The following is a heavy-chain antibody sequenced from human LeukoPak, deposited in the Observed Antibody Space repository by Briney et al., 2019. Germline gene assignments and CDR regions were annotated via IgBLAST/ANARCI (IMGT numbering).Heavy chain of an antibody. Sequence: GGSLRLSCAASGFTFSSYSMNWVRQAPGKGLEWVSSISSSSSYIYYADSVKGRFTISRDNAKNSLYLQMNSLRAEDTAVYYCAARYCSGGCCSLVDPWGQGTLVTVSS. CDR3: AARYCSGGCCSLVDP. D-gene: IGHD2-15*01. V-gene: IGHV3-21*01. CDR2: ISSSSSYI. J-gene: IGHJ5*02. CDR1: GFTFSSYS.